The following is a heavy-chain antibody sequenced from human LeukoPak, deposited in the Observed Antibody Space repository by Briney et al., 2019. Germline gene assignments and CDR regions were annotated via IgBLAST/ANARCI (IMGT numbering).Heavy chain of an antibody. CDR1: GFTFSSYA. CDR3: ARVDTAMAFDY. Sequence: GRSLRLSCAASGFTFSSYAMHWVRQAPGKGLEWVAVISYDGSNKYYADSVKGRFTISRDNSKNTLYLQMNSLRAEDTAVYYCARVDTAMAFDYWGQGTLVTVSS. D-gene: IGHD5-18*01. CDR2: ISYDGSNK. J-gene: IGHJ4*02. V-gene: IGHV3-30*04.